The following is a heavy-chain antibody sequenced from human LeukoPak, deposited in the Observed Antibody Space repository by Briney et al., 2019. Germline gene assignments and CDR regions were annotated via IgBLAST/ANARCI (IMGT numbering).Heavy chain of an antibody. D-gene: IGHD3-22*01. V-gene: IGHV3-30*02. CDR2: IRYDGSKE. J-gene: IGHJ3*02. CDR3: AKDRVSMIVVVAFDI. CDR1: GFTFSSYG. Sequence: PGGSLRLSCAASGFTFSSYGMCWVRHAPGKGLEWVAVIRYDGSKEYYADSVKGRFTISRDISKNTLYLQMDSLRAEDTAVYYCAKDRVSMIVVVAFDIWGQGTMVTVSS.